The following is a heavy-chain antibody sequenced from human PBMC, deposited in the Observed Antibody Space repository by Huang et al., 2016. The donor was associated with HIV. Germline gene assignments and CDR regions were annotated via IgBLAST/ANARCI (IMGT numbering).Heavy chain of an antibody. CDR2: INHFGSP. D-gene: IGHD3-10*01. Sequence: QVHLRQWGAGLLKSAETLSLTCAVYGGSLSGYYWSWLRQTPGKGLEWIGEINHFGSPNYNPSLKSRVSISMDGSKKQFSLKLRSISDADTAVYFCARDATKNPRGWFDPWGQGTLVTVSS. CDR3: ARDATKNPRGWFDP. J-gene: IGHJ5*02. CDR1: GGSLSGYY. V-gene: IGHV4-34*02.